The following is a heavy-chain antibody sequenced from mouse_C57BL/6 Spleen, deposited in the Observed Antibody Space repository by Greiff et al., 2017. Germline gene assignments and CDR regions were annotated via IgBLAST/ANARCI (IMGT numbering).Heavy chain of an antibody. Sequence: QVQLKESDAELVKPGASVKISCKVSGYTFTDHTIHWMKQRPEQGLEWIGYIYPRDGSTKYNEKFKGKATLTADKSSSTAYMQLNSLTSEDSAVYFCAREGFYQLNLRYFDVWGTGTTVTVSS. CDR1: GYTFTDHT. V-gene: IGHV1-78*01. CDR3: AREGFYQLNLRYFDV. CDR2: IYPRDGST. D-gene: IGHD3-3*01. J-gene: IGHJ1*03.